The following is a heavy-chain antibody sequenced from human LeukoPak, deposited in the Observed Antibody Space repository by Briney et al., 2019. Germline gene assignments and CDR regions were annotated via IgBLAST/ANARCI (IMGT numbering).Heavy chain of an antibody. V-gene: IGHV4-39*07. CDR2: IYYSGST. J-gene: IGHJ3*02. Sequence: PSETLSLTCTVSGGSISSSSYYWGWIRQPPGKGLEWIGSIYYSGSTYYNPSLKSRVTISVDTSKNQFSLKLSSVTAADTAVYYCAREDWNYVYAFDIWGQGTMVTVSS. D-gene: IGHD1-7*01. CDR3: AREDWNYVYAFDI. CDR1: GGSISSSSYY.